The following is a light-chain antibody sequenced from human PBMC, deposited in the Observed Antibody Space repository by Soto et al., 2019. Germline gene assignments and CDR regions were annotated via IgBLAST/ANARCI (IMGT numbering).Light chain of an antibody. Sequence: DLQLTQSPSSLSASVGDRVTITCRASQSISTYLDWYQQKPGKAPKLLIYAASTLQSGVPSRFSGSGSGTHFTLTISSLQPEDFGTYYCQQSFSSPPAFGGGTKVEIK. V-gene: IGKV1-39*01. J-gene: IGKJ4*01. CDR2: AAS. CDR3: QQSFSSPPA. CDR1: QSISTY.